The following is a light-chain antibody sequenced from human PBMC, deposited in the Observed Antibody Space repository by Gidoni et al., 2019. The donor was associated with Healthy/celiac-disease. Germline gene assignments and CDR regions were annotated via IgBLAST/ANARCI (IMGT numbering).Light chain of an antibody. CDR1: PSISSW. CDR2: DAS. Sequence: DTQMTQSPSTLSAAVGDRVTITCRASPSISSWLAWYQQKPGKAPNLLIYDASSLESGVPSRFSGRGSGTEFPLTISSLQPDDFATYYCQQYNSSPGTFGQGTKVEIK. J-gene: IGKJ1*01. CDR3: QQYNSSPGT. V-gene: IGKV1-5*01.